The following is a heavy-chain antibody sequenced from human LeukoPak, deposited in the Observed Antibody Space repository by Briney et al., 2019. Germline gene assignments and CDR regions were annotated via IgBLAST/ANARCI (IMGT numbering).Heavy chain of an antibody. CDR1: GFTFDDYA. D-gene: IGHD2-15*01. CDR3: AKDRNGDIVVVVAATPLYYFDY. J-gene: IGHJ4*02. V-gene: IGHV3-9*01. CDR2: ISWNSGSI. Sequence: PAGSLRLSCAASGFTFDDYAMHWVRQAPGKGPEWVSGISWNSGSIGYADSVKGRFTISRDNAKNSLYLQMNSLRAEDTALYYCAKDRNGDIVVVVAATPLYYFDYWGQGTLVTVSS.